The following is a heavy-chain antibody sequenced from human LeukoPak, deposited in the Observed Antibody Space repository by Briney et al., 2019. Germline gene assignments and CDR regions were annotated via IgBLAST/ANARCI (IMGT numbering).Heavy chain of an antibody. Sequence: GGSLRLSCAAAGFTFSNHGMHWVRQAPGKGLDWVTCIRSDGSDKYYADSVKGRFTISRDKSKNTLYLQMNTLRAEDTAVYYCAKDKGVVAFDIWGQGTMVTVSS. CDR3: AKDKGVVAFDI. J-gene: IGHJ3*02. D-gene: IGHD2-15*01. CDR1: GFTFSNHG. V-gene: IGHV3-30*02. CDR2: IRSDGSDK.